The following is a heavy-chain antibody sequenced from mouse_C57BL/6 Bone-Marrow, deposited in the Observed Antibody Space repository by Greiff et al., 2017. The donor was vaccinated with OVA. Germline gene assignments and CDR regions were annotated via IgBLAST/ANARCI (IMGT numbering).Heavy chain of an antibody. CDR3: AREYYGSSDWFAY. CDR2: IDPSDSYT. Sequence: VQLQQPGAELVMPGASVKLSCKASGYTFTSYWMHWVKQRPGQGLEWIGEIDPSDSYTNYNQKFKGKSTLTVDKSSSTAYMQLSSLTSEDSAVYYCAREYYGSSDWFAYWGQGTLGTVSA. J-gene: IGHJ3*01. D-gene: IGHD1-1*01. CDR1: GYTFTSYW. V-gene: IGHV1-69*01.